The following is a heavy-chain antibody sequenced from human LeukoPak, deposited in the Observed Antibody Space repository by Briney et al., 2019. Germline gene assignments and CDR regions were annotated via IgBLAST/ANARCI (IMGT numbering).Heavy chain of an antibody. CDR1: GYSFTSYW. Sequence: GESLKISCKGSGYSFTSYWIGWVRQTPGKGLEWMGIIYPGDSDTRYSPSFQGQVTISADKSISTAYLQWSSLKASDTAMYYCARYPGSTLGSDAFDIWGQGTMVTVSS. V-gene: IGHV5-51*01. CDR2: IYPGDSDT. D-gene: IGHD2-2*01. CDR3: ARYPGSTLGSDAFDI. J-gene: IGHJ3*02.